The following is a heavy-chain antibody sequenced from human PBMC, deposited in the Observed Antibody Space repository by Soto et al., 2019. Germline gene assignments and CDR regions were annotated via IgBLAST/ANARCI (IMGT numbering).Heavy chain of an antibody. CDR3: ARDKEMEEYSYGDDAFDI. D-gene: IGHD5-18*01. CDR2: IYYSGST. J-gene: IGHJ3*02. V-gene: IGHV4-31*03. Sequence: PSETLSLTCTVSGGSISSGGYYWSWIRQHPGKGLEWIGYIYYSGSTYYNPSLKSRVTISVDTSKNQFSLKLSSVTAADTAVYYCARDKEMEEYSYGDDAFDIWGQGTMVTVSS. CDR1: GGSISSGGYY.